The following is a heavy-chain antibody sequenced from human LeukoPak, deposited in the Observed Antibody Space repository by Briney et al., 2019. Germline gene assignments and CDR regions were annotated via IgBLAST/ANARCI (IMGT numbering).Heavy chain of an antibody. J-gene: IGHJ4*02. V-gene: IGHV4-38-2*01. Sequence: SETLSLTCAVSGYSISSGYYWGWIRQPPGKGLEWIGSIYHSGSTYYNPSLKSRVTISVDTSKNQFSLKLSSVTAADTAVYYCARMTRRLFDYWGRGTLVTVSS. CDR2: IYHSGST. CDR3: ARMTRRLFDY. CDR1: GYSISSGYY. D-gene: IGHD6-25*01.